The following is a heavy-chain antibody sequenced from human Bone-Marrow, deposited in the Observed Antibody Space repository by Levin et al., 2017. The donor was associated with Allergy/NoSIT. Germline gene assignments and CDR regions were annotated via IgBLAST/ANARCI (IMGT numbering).Heavy chain of an antibody. CDR3: AASSGYFNATGFADVFDI. J-gene: IGHJ3*02. CDR1: GFMFGDYA. D-gene: IGHD3-22*01. V-gene: IGHV3-9*01. Sequence: GGSLRLSCAASGFMFGDYAMHWVRQGPGKGLEWVSGINWNSGSLGYRDSVRGRFTISRDNAKNSVYLQMNSLRPEDTALYYCAASSGYFNATGFADVFDIWGLGTMVTVSS. CDR2: INWNSGSL.